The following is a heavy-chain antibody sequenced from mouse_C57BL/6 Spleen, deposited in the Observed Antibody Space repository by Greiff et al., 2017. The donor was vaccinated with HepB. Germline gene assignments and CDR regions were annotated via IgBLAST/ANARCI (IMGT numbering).Heavy chain of an antibody. J-gene: IGHJ2*01. CDR1: GYSFTGYY. Sequence: VQLQQSGPELVKPGASVKISCKASGYSFTGYYMNWVKQSPEKSLEWIGEINPSTGGTTYNQKFKAKATLTVDKSSSTAYMQLKSLTSEYSAVYYCARDGYYDYWGQGTTLTVSS. CDR3: ARDGYYDY. D-gene: IGHD2-3*01. CDR2: INPSTGGT. V-gene: IGHV1-42*01.